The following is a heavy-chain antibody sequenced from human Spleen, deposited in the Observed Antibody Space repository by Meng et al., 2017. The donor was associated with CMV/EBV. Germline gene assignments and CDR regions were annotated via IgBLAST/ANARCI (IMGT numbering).Heavy chain of an antibody. V-gene: IGHV1-2*02. Sequence: ASVKVSCKASGYTFTAHYFHWVRQAPGQGLEWMGWILPNTGGTFYARKFQGRVTMNSDTSISTAYMELSRLRSDDTAVYYCAREWGIVTNDYWGQGTLVTVSS. CDR3: AREWGIVTNDY. CDR2: ILPNTGGT. D-gene: IGHD2/OR15-2a*01. CDR1: GYTFTAHY. J-gene: IGHJ4*02.